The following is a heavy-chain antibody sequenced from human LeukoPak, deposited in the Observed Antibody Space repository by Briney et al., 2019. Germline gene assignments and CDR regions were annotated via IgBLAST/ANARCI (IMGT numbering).Heavy chain of an antibody. CDR2: ISGSGGTT. CDR1: GVTFRIYG. D-gene: IGHD6-13*01. J-gene: IGHJ4*02. Sequence: GGSLRLSCAASGVTFRIYGMSWVRQAPGKGLEWVSGISGSGGTTNYAESVKGRFTISRDNSKNTLFLQTNSLRAEDTAVYYCAKLALAASGTDWGQGALVTVSS. V-gene: IGHV3-23*01. CDR3: AKLALAASGTD.